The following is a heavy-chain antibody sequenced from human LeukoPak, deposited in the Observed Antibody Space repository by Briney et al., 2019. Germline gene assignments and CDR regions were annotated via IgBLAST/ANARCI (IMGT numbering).Heavy chain of an antibody. CDR2: SYPDAGTT. CDR1: GYTFTTYY. J-gene: IGHJ4*02. V-gene: IGHV1-46*01. D-gene: IGHD3-3*01. CDR3: VREFVGGTFDY. Sequence: ASVKVSCKASGYTFTTYYIHWMRQTPGQGFEWMGVSYPDAGTTDHGPRFRDRFVMTADTATSTVYMELRSLTSKDTGVYYCVREFVGGTFDYWGPGALITVSA.